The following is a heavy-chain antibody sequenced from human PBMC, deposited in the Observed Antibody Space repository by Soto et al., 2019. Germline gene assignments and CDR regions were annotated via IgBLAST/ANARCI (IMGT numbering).Heavy chain of an antibody. CDR3: ARAHDYGESRSY. D-gene: IGHD4-17*01. CDR1: GGTFSSYT. Sequence: QVQLVQSGAEVKKPGSSVKVSCKASGGTFSSYTISWVRQAPGQGLEWMGRIIPILDIANYAQRFQGRVTITSDKTTSTSNMELSSLRSEDTAVYCCARAHDYGESRSYWGQGTLVTVSS. V-gene: IGHV1-69*02. CDR2: IIPILDIA. J-gene: IGHJ4*02.